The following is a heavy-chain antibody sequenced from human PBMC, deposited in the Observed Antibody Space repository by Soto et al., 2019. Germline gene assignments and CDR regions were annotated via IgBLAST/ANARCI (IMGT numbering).Heavy chain of an antibody. D-gene: IGHD7-27*01. V-gene: IGHV3-74*01. CDR2: IKTFGSST. CDR1: GFTFSSYW. Sequence: GGSLSLSCAASGFTFSSYWMHWVRQAPGKGLVLVSRIKTFGSSTGYADSVKGRFTISRDNAQNTLYLQMNSLRAEDTALYYCARVGTGAYYFDYWGLGTLVTVSS. J-gene: IGHJ4*02. CDR3: ARVGTGAYYFDY.